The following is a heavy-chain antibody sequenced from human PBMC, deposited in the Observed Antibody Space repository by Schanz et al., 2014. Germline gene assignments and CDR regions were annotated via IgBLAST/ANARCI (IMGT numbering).Heavy chain of an antibody. CDR3: AGAVATIRADSFDI. CDR2: ISGSGGST. Sequence: EVQLVESGGGVVRPGRSLRLSCAASEFTFSTDAMGWVRQARGKGLEWVSAISGSGGSTYYADSVKGRFTMSRDNAKNSVFLQMNSLRAEDTAVYYCAGAVATIRADSFDIWGQGTMVAVSS. J-gene: IGHJ3*02. CDR1: EFTFSTDA. V-gene: IGHV3-23*04. D-gene: IGHD5-12*01.